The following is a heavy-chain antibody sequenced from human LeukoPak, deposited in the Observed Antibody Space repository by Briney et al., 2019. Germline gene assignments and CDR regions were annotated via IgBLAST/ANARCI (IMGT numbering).Heavy chain of an antibody. J-gene: IGHJ4*02. CDR1: GFTFSSYG. CDR2: ISYDGSNK. Sequence: GRSLRLSCAASGFTFSSYGXHWVRQDPGKGLEWVAVISYDGSNKYYADSVKGRFTISRDNSKNTLYLQMNSLRAEDTAVYYCAKDSVAGINYWGQGTLVTVSS. V-gene: IGHV3-30*18. CDR3: AKDSVAGINY. D-gene: IGHD6-19*01.